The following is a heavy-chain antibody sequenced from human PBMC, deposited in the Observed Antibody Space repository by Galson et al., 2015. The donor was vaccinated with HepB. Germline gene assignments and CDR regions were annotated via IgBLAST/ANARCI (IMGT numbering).Heavy chain of an antibody. V-gene: IGHV4-59*12. D-gene: IGHD2-2*01. CDR3: ARDPGRYCSSTSCYRHDAFDI. CDR2: IYYSGST. Sequence: LSLTCTVSGGSISSYYWSWIRQPPGKGLEWIGYIYYSGSTNYNPSLKSRVTISVDTSKNQFPLKLSSVTAADTAVYYCARDPGRYCSSTSCYRHDAFDIWGQGTMVTVSS. CDR1: GGSISSYY. J-gene: IGHJ3*02.